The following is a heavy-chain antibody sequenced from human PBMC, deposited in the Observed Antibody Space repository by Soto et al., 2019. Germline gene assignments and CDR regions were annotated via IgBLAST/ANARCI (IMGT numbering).Heavy chain of an antibody. V-gene: IGHV4-30-2*01. CDR3: AGVRGPYCGGKCYPPTPNWFDP. D-gene: IGHD2-21*01. CDR2: IYHSGST. CDR1: GGSISSGGYS. J-gene: IGHJ5*02. Sequence: QLQLQESGSGLVKPSQTLSLTCAVSGGSISSGGYSWSWIRQPPGKGLEWIGYIYHSGSTYYNPSLKSRVTISVDRSKNQFSLKLSSVTAADSAVYYCAGVRGPYCGGKCYPPTPNWFDPWGQGTLVAVSS.